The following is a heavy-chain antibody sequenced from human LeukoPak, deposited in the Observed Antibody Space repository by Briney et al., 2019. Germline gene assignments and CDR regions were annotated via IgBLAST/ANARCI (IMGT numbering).Heavy chain of an antibody. Sequence: GRSLRLSCAASGFTFSSYGMHWVRQAPGKGLEWVAVIWYDGSNKYYADSVKGRFTISRDNSKNTLYLQMNSLRAEDTAVYYCGREGQTYYYSSGSSSDYGMDVWGKGTTVTVSS. CDR3: GREGQTYYYSSGSSSDYGMDV. CDR1: GFTFSSYG. CDR2: IWYDGSNK. D-gene: IGHD3-10*01. J-gene: IGHJ6*04. V-gene: IGHV3-33*01.